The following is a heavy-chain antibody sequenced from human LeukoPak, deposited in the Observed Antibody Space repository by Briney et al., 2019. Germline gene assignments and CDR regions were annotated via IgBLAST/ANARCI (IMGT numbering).Heavy chain of an antibody. CDR3: ARSMITFGGVIVIRGYYFDY. CDR2: INPNSGDT. Sequence: ASVKVSCKASGYTFTGYCMHWVRQAPGQGLEWMGWINPNSGDTNYAQRFQGRVTMTRDTSISTAYMELSRLRSDDTAVYYCARSMITFGGVIVIRGYYFDYWGQGTLVTVSS. D-gene: IGHD3-16*02. V-gene: IGHV1-2*02. J-gene: IGHJ4*02. CDR1: GYTFTGYC.